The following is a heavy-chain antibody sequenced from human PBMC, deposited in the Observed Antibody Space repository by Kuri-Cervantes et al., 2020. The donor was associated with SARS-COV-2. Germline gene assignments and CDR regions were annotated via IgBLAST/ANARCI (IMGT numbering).Heavy chain of an antibody. CDR3: ARECKDSSSSSTFDY. V-gene: IGHV1-69*11. CDR1: GGTFSSYA. Sequence: SVKVSCKASGGTFSSYAISWVRQAPGQGLEWMGRIIPILGTANYAQKFQGRVTITADESTSTAYMELSSLRSEDTAVYYCARECKDSSSSSTFDYWGQGTLVTVSS. J-gene: IGHJ4*02. CDR2: IIPILGTA. D-gene: IGHD6-6*01.